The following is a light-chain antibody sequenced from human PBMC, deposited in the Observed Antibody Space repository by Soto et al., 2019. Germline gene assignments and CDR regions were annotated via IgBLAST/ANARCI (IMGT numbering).Light chain of an antibody. J-gene: IGLJ1*01. Sequence: QSVLTQPASVSGSPGQSITISCTGTSSDVGSYNFVSWYQQHPGKAPKLMIYEVTSRPSGVSNRFSGSKSGNTASLTISGLQAEDYADYYCNSYTTSITLVFGTGTKVTVL. CDR1: SSDVGSYNF. CDR2: EVT. CDR3: NSYTTSITLV. V-gene: IGLV2-14*03.